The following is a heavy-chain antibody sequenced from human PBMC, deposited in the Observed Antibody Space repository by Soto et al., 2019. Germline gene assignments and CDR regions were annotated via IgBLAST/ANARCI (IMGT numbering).Heavy chain of an antibody. CDR1: GFTFSSYG. V-gene: IGHV3-30*18. Sequence: GGSLRLSCAASGFTFSSYGMHWVRQAPGKGLEWVAVISYDGSNKYYADSVKGRFTISRDNSKNTLYLQMNSLRAEDTAVYYYAKGPSGSGWEMLYYYYGMDVWGQGTTVTVSS. CDR2: ISYDGSNK. J-gene: IGHJ6*02. CDR3: AKGPSGSGWEMLYYYYGMDV. D-gene: IGHD3-10*01.